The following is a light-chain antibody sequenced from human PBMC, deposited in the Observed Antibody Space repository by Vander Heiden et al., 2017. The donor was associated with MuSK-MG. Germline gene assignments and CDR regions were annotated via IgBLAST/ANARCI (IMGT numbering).Light chain of an antibody. J-gene: IGLJ2*01. CDR2: DNN. CDR3: GTWDSSLGAVV. CDR1: SSNIGDNY. Sequence: QSVLTHPPSVSAAPGPKGTIHCSGSSSNIGDNYVSWYQPPPGTAPKLLIYDNNKRTSGIPDRFSGSKSGTSATLGIPGLQTGDEADYYCGTWDSSLGAVVFGGGTKLTV. V-gene: IGLV1-51*01.